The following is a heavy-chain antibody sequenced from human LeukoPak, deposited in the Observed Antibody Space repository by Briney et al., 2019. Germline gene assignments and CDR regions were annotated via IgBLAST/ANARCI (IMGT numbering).Heavy chain of an antibody. Sequence: ASGKVSCKTGYSFTDYYIHWVRQAPGQGLEWMGWIIPNSGDTNYAQKFQGRVTMTRDTSISTAYLELRGLKSDDTAVYYCATPFTPFGYWGQGTLVTVSS. CDR3: ATPFTPFGY. CDR1: GYSFTDYY. J-gene: IGHJ4*02. V-gene: IGHV1-2*02. CDR2: IIPNSGDT.